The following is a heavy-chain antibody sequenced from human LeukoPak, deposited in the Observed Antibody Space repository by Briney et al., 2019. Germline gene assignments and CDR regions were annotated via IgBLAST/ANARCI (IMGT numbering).Heavy chain of an antibody. CDR3: ARGGAARLHFQN. V-gene: IGHV4-61*08. Sequence: SQTLSLTCTVSGGSISSGGYYWNWIRQPPGKGLEWIGYIYHSGSTNYNPSLQSRVTISVDTSKNQFSLNLNSVTAADTAVYYCARGGAARLHFQNWGQGTLVTVSS. J-gene: IGHJ1*01. D-gene: IGHD6-6*01. CDR2: IYHSGST. CDR1: GGSISSGGYY.